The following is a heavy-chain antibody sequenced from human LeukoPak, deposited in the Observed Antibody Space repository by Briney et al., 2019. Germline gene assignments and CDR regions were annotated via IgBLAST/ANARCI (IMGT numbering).Heavy chain of an antibody. D-gene: IGHD6-13*01. CDR2: IWYDGSNK. J-gene: IGHJ4*02. CDR1: GFTFSNYG. V-gene: IGHV3-33*01. CDR3: ARAGLGAAADV. Sequence: GSSLRLSCAASGFTFSNYGIHWVRQAPGKGLEWVALIWYDGSNKYYADSVKGRSTISRDNSKNTLYLQMSSLTAEDTGLYYCARAGLGAAADVWGQGTLVTVSS.